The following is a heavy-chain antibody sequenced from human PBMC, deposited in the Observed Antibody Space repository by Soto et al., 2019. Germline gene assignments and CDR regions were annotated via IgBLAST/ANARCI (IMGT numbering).Heavy chain of an antibody. CDR2: MNPNSGNT. Sequence: QVQLVQSGAEVKKPGASVKVSCKASGYTFTSYDINWVRQATGQGLEWMGWMNPNSGNTGYAQKFQGRVTMTSNTSISTAYTELSSLSSEDTAVYYCASQNTSYGMDVWGQGTTVTVSS. CDR3: ASQNTSYGMDV. V-gene: IGHV1-8*01. CDR1: GYTFTSYD. J-gene: IGHJ6*02.